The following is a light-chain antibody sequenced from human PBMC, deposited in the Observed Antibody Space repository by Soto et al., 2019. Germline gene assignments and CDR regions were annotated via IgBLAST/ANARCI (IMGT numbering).Light chain of an antibody. V-gene: IGKV3-11*01. CDR3: QQRSNWPRT. CDR1: QSVSSY. J-gene: IGKJ1*01. Sequence: EIVLTQSPATLSSSAGERATLSCRASQSVSSYLAWYQQKPGQAPRLLIYDASNRATGIPARFSGSGYGTDFNLTISSLEPEDFAVYYCQQRSNWPRTFGQGTKVDIK. CDR2: DAS.